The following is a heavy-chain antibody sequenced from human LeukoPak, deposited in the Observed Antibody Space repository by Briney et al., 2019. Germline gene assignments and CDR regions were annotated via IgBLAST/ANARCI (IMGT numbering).Heavy chain of an antibody. CDR3: ARGRKYTPGYRVTELGSGYSDY. CDR1: GGSISSYY. Sequence: SETLSLTCTVSGGSISSYYWNWIRQPPGKGLEWIGYIYSSGTTNYNPSLRSRVSMSVDTSKNQFSLRLSSVTAADTAVYYCARGRKYTPGYRVTELGSGYSDYWGQGTLVTVSS. J-gene: IGHJ4*02. D-gene: IGHD3-9*01. CDR2: IYSSGTT. V-gene: IGHV4-59*01.